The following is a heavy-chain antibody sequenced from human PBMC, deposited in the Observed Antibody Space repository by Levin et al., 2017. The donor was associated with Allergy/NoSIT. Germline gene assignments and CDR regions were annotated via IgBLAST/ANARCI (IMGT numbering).Heavy chain of an antibody. Sequence: GESLKISCKASGYSFTAYYMHWVRQAPGQGLEWMGWINGYSGGTKYAQNFQGRVTMTRDTSVSTAYMEMSGLTYDDTAVYYCVRALSVVVPPNMQRFDQWGQGTLVTVSS. V-gene: IGHV1-2*02. D-gene: IGHD2-2*01. CDR2: INGYSGGT. CDR1: GYSFTAYY. CDR3: VRALSVVVPPNMQRFDQ. J-gene: IGHJ5*02.